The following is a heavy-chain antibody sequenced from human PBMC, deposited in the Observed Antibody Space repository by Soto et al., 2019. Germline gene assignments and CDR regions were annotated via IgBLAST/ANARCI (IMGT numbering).Heavy chain of an antibody. J-gene: IGHJ6*03. V-gene: IGHV4-34*01. D-gene: IGHD1-7*01. CDR2: INHSGST. Sequence: QVQLQQWGAGLLKPSETLSLTCAVYGGSFSGYYWSWIRQPPGKGLEWIGEINHSGSTNYNPSLKSRVTISVDTPKNQFSLKMSSVAAADTAVYYCARGRGGTTLYYYYYYMDVWGKGTTVTVSS. CDR3: ARGRGGTTLYYYYYYMDV. CDR1: GGSFSGYY.